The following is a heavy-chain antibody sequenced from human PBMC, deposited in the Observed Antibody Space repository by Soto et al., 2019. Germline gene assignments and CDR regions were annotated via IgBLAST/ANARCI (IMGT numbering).Heavy chain of an antibody. CDR2: IYYSGST. D-gene: IGHD3-10*01. J-gene: IGHJ6*02. CDR3: ARAGDTMVRGVIIMNYYGMGV. V-gene: IGHV4-59*08. CDR1: GGSISSYY. Sequence: SETLSLTCTVSGGSISSYYWSWIRQPPGKGLEWIGYIYYSGSTNYNPSLKSRVTISVDTSKNQFSLKLSSVAAADTAVYYCARAGDTMVRGVIIMNYYGMGVWGQGTTVTVS.